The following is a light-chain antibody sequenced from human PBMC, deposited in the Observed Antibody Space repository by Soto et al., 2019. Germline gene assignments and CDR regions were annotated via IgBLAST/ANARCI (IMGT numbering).Light chain of an antibody. J-gene: IGKJ2*01. CDR1: QSVSSSY. CDR3: KQYGSSPLYT. Sequence: EIVLTQSPGTLSLSPGERATLSCRASQSVSSSYLTWYQQKPGQAPRLLIYGASSRATGIPDRFSGSGSGTDFTLTISRMEPDDFAVYYCKQYGSSPLYTFGQGTKLEIK. CDR2: GAS. V-gene: IGKV3-20*01.